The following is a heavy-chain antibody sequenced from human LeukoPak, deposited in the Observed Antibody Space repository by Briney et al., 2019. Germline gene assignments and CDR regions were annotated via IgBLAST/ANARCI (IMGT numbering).Heavy chain of an antibody. CDR3: ARHKRDRGYEVDY. D-gene: IGHD5-12*01. J-gene: IGHJ4*02. Sequence: GESLKISCQTSGYIFTDYWIGWVRQMPGKGLEWMAIIYCDGSKTIYSPSFQTQVTISVDKSTNTAYLQWTSLKASDTAMYYCARHKRDRGYEVDYWGQGTLVTVSS. V-gene: IGHV5-51*01. CDR1: GYIFTDYW. CDR2: IYCDGSKT.